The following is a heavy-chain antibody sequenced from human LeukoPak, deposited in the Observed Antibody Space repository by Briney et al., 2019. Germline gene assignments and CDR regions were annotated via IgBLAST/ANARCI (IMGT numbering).Heavy chain of an antibody. V-gene: IGHV1-18*01. Sequence: GASVKVSCKASGYTFTSYGISWVRQAPGQGLEWKGWISAYNGNTNYAQKFQGRVTMTRDTSTSTVYMELSSLRSEDTAVYYCARAYDFPDYWGQGTLVTVSS. J-gene: IGHJ4*02. CDR2: ISAYNGNT. D-gene: IGHD3-3*01. CDR1: GYTFTSYG. CDR3: ARAYDFPDY.